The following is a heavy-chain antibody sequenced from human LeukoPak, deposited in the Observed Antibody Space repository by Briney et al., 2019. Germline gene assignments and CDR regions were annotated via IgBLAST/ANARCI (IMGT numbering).Heavy chain of an antibody. CDR1: GFTFSRHG. Sequence: GRSLRLSCAPSGFTFSRHGMHWVRQAPGKGLEWVAIISNDGSRKYYAHCVEGRFTISRDNSKNTLYLQMDSLRAEDTAVYYCARDRAWNYFDYWGQGTLVTVSS. D-gene: IGHD3-3*01. CDR2: ISNDGSRK. J-gene: IGHJ4*02. CDR3: ARDRAWNYFDY. V-gene: IGHV3-30*03.